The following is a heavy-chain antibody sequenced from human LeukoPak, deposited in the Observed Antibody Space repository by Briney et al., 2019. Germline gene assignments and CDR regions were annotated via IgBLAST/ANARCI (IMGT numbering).Heavy chain of an antibody. CDR3: AKDRGSYTINAFDI. CDR1: GFTFSDYS. Sequence: GGSLTLSCAASGFTFSDYSMNWVRQAPGKGLEWVSYISSSGSTIYYADSVKGRFSISRDNSKNTLYLQMNSLRAEDTAVYYCAKDRGSYTINAFDIWGQGTMVTVSS. J-gene: IGHJ3*02. V-gene: IGHV3-48*01. CDR2: ISSSGSTI. D-gene: IGHD1-26*01.